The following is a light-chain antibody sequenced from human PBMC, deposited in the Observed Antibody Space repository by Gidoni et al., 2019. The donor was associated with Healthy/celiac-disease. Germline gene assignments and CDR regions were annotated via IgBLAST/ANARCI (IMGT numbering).Light chain of an antibody. CDR2: DSS. J-gene: IGKJ4*01. CDR1: QDISNY. CDR3: QQYDNLVT. Sequence: DIQITQSPASLSASLGDRVTIHCQASQDISNYLNWYQQKPGKAPKLRIYDSSNLETGVPSRFSGSRSGTDFTFTISSLQPEDIATYYCQQYDNLVTFXGXTKVEIK. V-gene: IGKV1-33*01.